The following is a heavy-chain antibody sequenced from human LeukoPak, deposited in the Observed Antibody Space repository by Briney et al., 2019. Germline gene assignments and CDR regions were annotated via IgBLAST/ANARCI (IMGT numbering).Heavy chain of an antibody. CDR3: AGTVVLMVYAFGWFDP. Sequence: SVKVSCKASGGTFSSYAISWVRQAPGQGLEWMGGIIPIFGTANYAQKFQGRVTITADKSTCTAYMELSSLRSEDTAVYYCAGTVVLMVYAFGWFDPWGQGTLVTVSS. V-gene: IGHV1-69*06. CDR1: GGTFSSYA. D-gene: IGHD2-8*01. J-gene: IGHJ5*02. CDR2: IIPIFGTA.